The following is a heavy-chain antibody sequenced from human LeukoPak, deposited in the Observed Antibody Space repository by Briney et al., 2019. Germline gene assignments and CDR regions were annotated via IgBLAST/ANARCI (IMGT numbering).Heavy chain of an antibody. Sequence: SETLSLTCTVSGGSISSYYWSRIRQPPGKGLEWIGYIYYSGSTNYNPSLKSRVTMSVDTSKSQFSLKLSSVTAADTAVYYCARDRWELGIDYWGQGTLVTVSS. CDR3: ARDRWELGIDY. D-gene: IGHD1-26*01. CDR1: GGSISSYY. J-gene: IGHJ4*02. V-gene: IGHV4-59*12. CDR2: IYYSGST.